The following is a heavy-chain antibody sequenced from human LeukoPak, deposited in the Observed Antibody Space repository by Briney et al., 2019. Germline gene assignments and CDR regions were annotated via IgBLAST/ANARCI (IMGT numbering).Heavy chain of an antibody. J-gene: IGHJ4*02. Sequence: PGGSLRLSCVASGFSFSNSWMTWVRRAPGKGLEWVAVISYDGSNKYYADSVKGRFTISRDNSKNTLYLQMNSLKTEDTAVYYCTTNGPGIVGATGYWGQGTLVTVSS. CDR1: GFSFSNSW. V-gene: IGHV3-30-3*01. CDR2: ISYDGSNK. D-gene: IGHD1-26*01. CDR3: TTNGPGIVGATGY.